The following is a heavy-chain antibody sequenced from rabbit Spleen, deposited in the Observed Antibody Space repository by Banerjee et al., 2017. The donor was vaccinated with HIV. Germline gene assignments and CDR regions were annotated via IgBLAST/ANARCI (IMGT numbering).Heavy chain of an antibody. J-gene: IGHJ6*01. V-gene: IGHV1S40*01. CDR3: ARDAGSVIVAYGLDL. Sequence: QQLEESGGDLVKTGTSLTLTCTASGFSFRSYYYMCWVSQAPGKGLEWVACIDAGSSGSTDYASWAKGRFTISKASSTTVTLQMTSLTAADTATYFCARDAGSVIVAYGLDLWGPGTLVTVS. CDR2: IDAGSSGST. CDR1: GFSFRSYYY. D-gene: IGHD4-2*01.